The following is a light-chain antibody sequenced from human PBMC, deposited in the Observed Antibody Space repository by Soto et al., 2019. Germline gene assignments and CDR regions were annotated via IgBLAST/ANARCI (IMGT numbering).Light chain of an antibody. Sequence: QSVLTQPPSVSGAPGQRVTISCTGSSSNIGAGYDVHWYQQVPGTAPKLLIYANSNRPSGVPDRFSGSKSGTSASLGITGLQDEDEADYYCQSYDSSMSGHVFGTGTKVTVL. V-gene: IGLV1-40*01. J-gene: IGLJ1*01. CDR1: SSNIGAGYD. CDR2: ANS. CDR3: QSYDSSMSGHV.